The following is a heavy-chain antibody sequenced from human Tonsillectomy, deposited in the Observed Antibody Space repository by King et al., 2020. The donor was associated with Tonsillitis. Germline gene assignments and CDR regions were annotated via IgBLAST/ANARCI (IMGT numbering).Heavy chain of an antibody. V-gene: IGHV4-38-2*02. Sequence: QLQESGPGLVKPSETLSLTCTVSGYSISSGYYWGWIRQPPGKGLEWIGSIYHSGSTYYNPSLKSRVTISVDTSKNQLSLKLSSVTAADTAVYYCARDERGADCSSTSCYWSTWFDPWGQGTLVTVSS. D-gene: IGHD2-2*01. J-gene: IGHJ5*02. CDR1: GYSISSGYY. CDR3: ARDERGADCSSTSCYWSTWFDP. CDR2: IYHSGST.